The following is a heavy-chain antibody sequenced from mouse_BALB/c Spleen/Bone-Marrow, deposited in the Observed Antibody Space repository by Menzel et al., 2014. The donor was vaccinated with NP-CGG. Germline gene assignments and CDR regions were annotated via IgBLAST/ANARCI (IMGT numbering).Heavy chain of an antibody. Sequence: EVKLVESGGGLVQPGGSLELSCAASGFTFSSYGMSWVRQTPDKRLELVATINSNGGSTYYPDSVKGRFTISRDTAKNTLYLQMSGLKSEETAMYYCVRGNYGNYVDYFDFWGQGTTLTVSS. J-gene: IGHJ2*01. D-gene: IGHD2-1*01. CDR1: GFTFSSYG. V-gene: IGHV5-6-3*01. CDR2: INSNGGST. CDR3: VRGNYGNYVDYFDF.